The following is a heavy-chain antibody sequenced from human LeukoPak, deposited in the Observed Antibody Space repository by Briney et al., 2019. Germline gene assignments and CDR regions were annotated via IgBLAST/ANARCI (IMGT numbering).Heavy chain of an antibody. J-gene: IGHJ4*02. CDR2: IYYSGST. CDR1: GGSISSSSYY. D-gene: IGHD5-18*01. CDR3: ARDRGYSYGLDY. V-gene: IGHV4-39*07. Sequence: SETLSLTCTVSGGSISSSSYYWGWIRQPPGTGLEWIGSIYYSGSTYYNPSLKSRVTISVDTSKNQFSLKLSSVTAADTAVYYCARDRGYSYGLDYWGQGTLVTVSS.